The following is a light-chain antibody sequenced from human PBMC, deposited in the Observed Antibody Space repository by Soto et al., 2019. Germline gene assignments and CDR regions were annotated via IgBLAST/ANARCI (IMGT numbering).Light chain of an antibody. CDR1: QTVSRNN. CDR3: QQYNNWPHT. V-gene: IGKV3D-15*01. J-gene: IGKJ2*01. CDR2: GAS. Sequence: VWTQPTRNLSLSHGERATLSCRASQTVSRNNLVWYQQRPGQPPRLLIYGASNRATGIPDRFSGSGSGTEFTLTINSLQSEDFAVYYCQQYNNWPHTFGQGTKVDIK.